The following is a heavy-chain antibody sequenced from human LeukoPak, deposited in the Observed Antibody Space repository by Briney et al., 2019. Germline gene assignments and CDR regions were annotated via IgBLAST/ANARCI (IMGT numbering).Heavy chain of an antibody. J-gene: IGHJ4*02. CDR3: ATGSKGSYYYDSSTYDY. CDR1: GYTLTELS. V-gene: IGHV1-24*01. D-gene: IGHD3-22*01. Sequence: GASVKVSCTVSGYTLTELSMHWVRQAPGKGLEWMGGFDPEDGETIYAQKFQGRVTMTEDTSTDTAYMELSSLRSEDTAVYYCATGSKGSYYYDSSTYDYWGQGTLVTVSS. CDR2: FDPEDGET.